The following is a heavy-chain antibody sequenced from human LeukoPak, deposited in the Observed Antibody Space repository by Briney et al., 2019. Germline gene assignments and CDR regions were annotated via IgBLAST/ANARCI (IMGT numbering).Heavy chain of an antibody. CDR1: GFTFSSYA. CDR3: AKVPRFLEWFSYFDY. V-gene: IGHV3-23*01. D-gene: IGHD3-3*01. J-gene: IGHJ4*02. Sequence: PGGSLRLSCAASGFTFSSYAMSWVRQAPGKGLEWVSAISGSGGSTYYADSVKGRFTISRDNSKNTLYPQMNSLRAEDTAVYYCAKVPRFLEWFSYFDYWGQGTLVTVSS. CDR2: ISGSGGST.